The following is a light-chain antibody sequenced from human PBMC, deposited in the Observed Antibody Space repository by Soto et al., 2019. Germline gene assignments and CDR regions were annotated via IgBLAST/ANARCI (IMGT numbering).Light chain of an antibody. CDR3: QQRSDWPST. CDR2: DSP. J-gene: IGKJ4*01. V-gene: IGKV3-11*01. CDR1: QSVGTY. Sequence: EIVLTQSPATLSLSPGERATLSCRASQSVGTYFAWYQQEPGQAPRLLIYDSPNRATGISARFSGSGSGTDFTLTISSLEPEDFAVYYCQQRSDWPSTFGGGTKVDIK.